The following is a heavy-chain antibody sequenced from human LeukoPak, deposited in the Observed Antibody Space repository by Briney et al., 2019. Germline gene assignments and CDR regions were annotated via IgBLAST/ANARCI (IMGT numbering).Heavy chain of an antibody. CDR3: ARDRSRYYYGSGSYVIGDHFDY. J-gene: IGHJ4*02. V-gene: IGHV4-39*07. CDR2: IYYSGST. Sequence: PSETLSLTCTVSGGSISSSSYYWGWIRQPPGKGLEWIGSIYYSGSTYYNPSLKSRVTISVDTSKNQFSLKLSSVTAADMAVYYCARDRSRYYYGSGSYVIGDHFDYWGQGTLVTVSS. CDR1: GGSISSSSYY. D-gene: IGHD3-10*01.